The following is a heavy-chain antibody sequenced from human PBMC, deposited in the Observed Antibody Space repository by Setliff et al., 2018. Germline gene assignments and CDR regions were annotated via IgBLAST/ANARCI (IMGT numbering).Heavy chain of an antibody. CDR3: ARDALYDSNDRNSYYGNWLDP. CDR2: IIPIYGST. J-gene: IGHJ5*02. CDR1: GGSFSNYA. Sequence: SVKVSCKASGGSFSNYAIIWVRQAPGQGPEWMGGIIPIYGSTNNAEKFQGRVTFSADESMSTVYMELSSLTSADTALYYCARDALYDSNDRNSYYGNWLDPWGQGTQVTVSS. D-gene: IGHD3-22*01. V-gene: IGHV1-69*13.